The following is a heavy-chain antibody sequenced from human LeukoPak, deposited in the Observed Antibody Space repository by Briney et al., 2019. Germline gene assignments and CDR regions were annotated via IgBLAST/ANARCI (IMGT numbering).Heavy chain of an antibody. CDR2: IYSGGST. J-gene: IGHJ5*02. D-gene: IGHD4-17*01. CDR1: GFTVSSNY. CDR3: IVFGDSNH. Sequence: GGSLRLSCAASGFTVSSNYMSWVRQAPGKGLEWVSVIYSGGSTYYADSVKGRFTISRDNSKNALYLQINSLRVEDTAVYYCIVFGDSNHWGQGTLVTVSS. V-gene: IGHV3-53*01.